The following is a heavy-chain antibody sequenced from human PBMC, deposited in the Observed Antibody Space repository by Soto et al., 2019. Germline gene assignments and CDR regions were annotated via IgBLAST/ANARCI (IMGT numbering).Heavy chain of an antibody. Sequence: QVHLVQSGAEVKKPGAPVKVSCQGSGYAFTTYDITWVRQAPGQGLEWMGWISAHNGNTNYAQKIQGRVTVTRDTTRSTAEIKLRSLRYDDTDVDYCARGRYGDYWGEGALVTVSS. CDR2: ISAHNGNT. CDR3: ARGRYGDY. CDR1: GYAFTTYD. V-gene: IGHV1-18*01. D-gene: IGHD1-1*01. J-gene: IGHJ4*02.